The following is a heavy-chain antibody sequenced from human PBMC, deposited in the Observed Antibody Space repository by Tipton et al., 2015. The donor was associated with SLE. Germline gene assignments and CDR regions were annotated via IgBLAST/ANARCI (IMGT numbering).Heavy chain of an antibody. CDR2: IYDSGST. D-gene: IGHD3-22*01. V-gene: IGHV4-30-2*01. J-gene: IGHJ3*02. Sequence: TLSLTCTVSGDSISTGGYAWSWIRQPPGKGPEWIGYIYDSGSTYYNPSLRSRVTISIDRSKNQFSLKLSSVTAADTAVYYCARAPYYFDSSGEGAFDIWGQGTMVTVSS. CDR1: GDSISTGGYA. CDR3: ARAPYYFDSSGEGAFDI.